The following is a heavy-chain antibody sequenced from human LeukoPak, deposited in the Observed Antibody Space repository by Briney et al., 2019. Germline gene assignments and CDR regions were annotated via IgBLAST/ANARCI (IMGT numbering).Heavy chain of an antibody. CDR3: ARDATARYYYYGMDV. J-gene: IGHJ6*02. V-gene: IGHV1-69*13. CDR1: GGTFSSYA. D-gene: IGHD5-18*01. Sequence: SVKVSCKASGGTFSSYAISWARQAPGQGLEWMGGIIPIFGTANYAQKFQGRVTITADESTSTAYMELSSLRSEDTAVYYCARDATARYYYYGMDVWGQGTTVTVSS. CDR2: IIPIFGTA.